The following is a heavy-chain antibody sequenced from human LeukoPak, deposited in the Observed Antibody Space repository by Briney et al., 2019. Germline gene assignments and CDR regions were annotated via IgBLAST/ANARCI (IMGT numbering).Heavy chain of an antibody. CDR2: INSDGSST. D-gene: IGHD4-17*01. CDR1: GSTFSSYW. V-gene: IGHV3-74*01. Sequence: PGGSLRLSCAASGSTFSSYWMHWVRHAPGKGLVWVSRINSDGSSTSYADSVKGRFTISRDNAKNTLYLQMNSLRAEDTAVYYCARDRYGERPFDYWGQGTLVTVSS. J-gene: IGHJ4*02. CDR3: ARDRYGERPFDY.